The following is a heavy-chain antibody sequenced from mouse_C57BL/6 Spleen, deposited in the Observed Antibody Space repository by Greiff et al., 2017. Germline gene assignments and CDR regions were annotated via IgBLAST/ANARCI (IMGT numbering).Heavy chain of an antibody. CDR3: ASQYGSGSAWFAY. Sequence: VQLQQPGAELVRPGSSVKLSCKASGYTFTSYWMHWVKQRPIQGLEWIGNIDPSDSETHYNQKFKDKATLTVDKSSSTAYMQLSSLTSEDSAVYCCASQYGSGSAWFAYWGQGTLVTVSA. CDR1: GYTFTSYW. CDR2: IDPSDSET. V-gene: IGHV1-52*01. D-gene: IGHD1-1*01. J-gene: IGHJ3*01.